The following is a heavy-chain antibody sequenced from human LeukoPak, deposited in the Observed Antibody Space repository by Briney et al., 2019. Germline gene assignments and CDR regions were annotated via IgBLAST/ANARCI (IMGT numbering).Heavy chain of an antibody. CDR3: ASASGSYSLAFDI. Sequence: SETLSLTCTVSGGSISSYYWSWIRQPPGKGLEWIGYIYYSGSTNYNPSLKSRVTISVDTSKNQFSLKLSSVTAADTAVYYCASASGSYSLAFDIWGHGTMVTVSS. V-gene: IGHV4-59*08. CDR2: IYYSGST. CDR1: GGSISSYY. J-gene: IGHJ3*02. D-gene: IGHD1-26*01.